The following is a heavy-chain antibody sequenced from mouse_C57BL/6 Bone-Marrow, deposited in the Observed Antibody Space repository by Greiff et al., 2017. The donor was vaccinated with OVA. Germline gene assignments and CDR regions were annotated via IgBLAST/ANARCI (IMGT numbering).Heavy chain of an antibody. CDR2: IYPYNGVS. J-gene: IGHJ1*03. CDR3: ASPYYYGSSYGWYFDV. D-gene: IGHD1-1*01. V-gene: IGHV1-31*01. Sequence: EVQGVESGPELVKPGASVKISCKASGYSFTGYYMHWVKQSHGNILDWIGYIYPYNGVSSYNQKFKGKATLTVDKSSSTAYMELRSLTSEDSAVYYCASPYYYGSSYGWYFDVWGTGTTVTVSS. CDR1: GYSFTGYY.